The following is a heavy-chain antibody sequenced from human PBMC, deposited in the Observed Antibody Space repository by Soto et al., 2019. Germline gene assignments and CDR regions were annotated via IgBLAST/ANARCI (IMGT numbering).Heavy chain of an antibody. CDR2: ISYDGSNK. Sequence: QVQLVESGGGVVQPGRSLRLSCAASGFTFSSYAMHWVRQAPGKGLEWVAVISYDGSNKYYADSVKGRFTISRDNSKNTLYLQMNSLRAEDTAVYYCARVGDSSGWYVLRYWGQGTLVTVSS. CDR3: ARVGDSSGWYVLRY. V-gene: IGHV3-30-3*01. CDR1: GFTFSSYA. D-gene: IGHD6-19*01. J-gene: IGHJ4*02.